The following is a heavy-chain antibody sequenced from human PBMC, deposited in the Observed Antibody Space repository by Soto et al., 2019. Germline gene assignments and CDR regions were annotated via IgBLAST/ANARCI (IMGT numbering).Heavy chain of an antibody. V-gene: IGHV4-59*01. CDR2: IYYSGGT. Sequence: QVQLQESGPGLVKPSETLSLTCTVSGGSISSYYWSWIRQPPGKGLEWIGYIYYSGGTNYNPSLKSRVTISVDTSKNQFSLKLSSVTAADTAVYYCARAYGDYVHYWGQGTLVTVSS. D-gene: IGHD4-17*01. CDR1: GGSISSYY. CDR3: ARAYGDYVHY. J-gene: IGHJ4*02.